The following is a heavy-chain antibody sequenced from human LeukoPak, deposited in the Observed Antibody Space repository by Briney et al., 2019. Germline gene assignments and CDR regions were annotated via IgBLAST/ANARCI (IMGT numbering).Heavy chain of an antibody. V-gene: IGHV3-23*01. D-gene: IGHD3-9*01. J-gene: IGHJ4*02. Sequence: GGSLRLSCAASGFTFSNYAMSWVRQAPGKGLEWVSAITGSGGNTYYADSVKGRFTISRDNSKNTVFLQMNSLRAEDTAVYHCAKWGDYDVLTGYYVSDYWGQGTLVTVSS. CDR3: AKWGDYDVLTGYYVSDY. CDR1: GFTFSNYA. CDR2: ITGSGGNT.